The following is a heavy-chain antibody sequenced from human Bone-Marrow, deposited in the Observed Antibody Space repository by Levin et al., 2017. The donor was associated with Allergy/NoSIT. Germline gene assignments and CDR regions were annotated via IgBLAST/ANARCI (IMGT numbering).Heavy chain of an antibody. V-gene: IGHV4-39*01. CDR1: GDSITSRRHY. CDR2: IYYIGST. CDR3: ARQNIEVAGSYYLDH. J-gene: IGHJ4*02. D-gene: IGHD6-19*01. Sequence: MTSETLSLTCAVSGDSITSRRHYWAWIRQPPGKGLEWIGSIYYIGSTHNSPSLESRLTITVDTTRNHFSLRLTSVSAADTAVYYCARQNIEVAGSYYLDHWGQGTLVTVSS.